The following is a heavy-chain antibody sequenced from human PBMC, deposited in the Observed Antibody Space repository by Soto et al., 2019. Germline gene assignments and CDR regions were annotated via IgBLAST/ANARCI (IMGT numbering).Heavy chain of an antibody. J-gene: IGHJ6*03. V-gene: IGHV3-53*04. Sequence: GGSLRLSCAASGFTVSSNYMSWVRQAPGKGLEWVSVIYSGGSTYYADSVKGRFTISRHNSKNTLYLQMNSLRAEDTAVYYCARDSLGGGGTTIGRQGVGRRPPWGSGYYYYYYMDVWGKGTTVTVSS. CDR2: IYSGGST. CDR3: ARDSLGGGGTTIGRQGVGRRPPWGSGYYYYYYMDV. D-gene: IGHD1-7*01. CDR1: GFTVSSNY.